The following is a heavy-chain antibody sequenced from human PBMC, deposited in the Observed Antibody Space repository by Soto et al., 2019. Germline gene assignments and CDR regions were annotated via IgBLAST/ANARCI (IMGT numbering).Heavy chain of an antibody. J-gene: IGHJ3*02. V-gene: IGHV3-23*01. CDR1: GFTFSNYA. CDR2: ISGPGETT. Sequence: EVQLLESGGGLAQPGGSLRLSCVASGFTFSNYAMSWVRQAPGKGLEWVSTISGPGETTFYADSVNGRFTISRDNSKTTLYLQVSSLRAEDTAVYYCAKDFIPKNGGHDPFDIWGQGTMVTVSS. D-gene: IGHD3-10*01. CDR3: AKDFIPKNGGHDPFDI.